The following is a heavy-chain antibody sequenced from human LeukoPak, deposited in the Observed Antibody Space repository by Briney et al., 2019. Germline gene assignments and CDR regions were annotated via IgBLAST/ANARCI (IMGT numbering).Heavy chain of an antibody. CDR3: AREAARLADYYYYMDV. CDR1: GGSISSSSYY. CDR2: IYYSGST. J-gene: IGHJ6*03. Sequence: SETLSLTCTVSGGSISSSSYYWGWIRQPPGKGLECIGGIYYSGSTYYNPSLKSRVTISVDTSKNQFSLKLSSVTAADTAVYYCAREAARLADYYYYMDVWGKGTTVTVSS. V-gene: IGHV4-39*07. D-gene: IGHD6-6*01.